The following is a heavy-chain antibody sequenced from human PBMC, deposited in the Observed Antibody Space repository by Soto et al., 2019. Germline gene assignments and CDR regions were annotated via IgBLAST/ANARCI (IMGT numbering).Heavy chain of an antibody. CDR2: INPLLGAT. Sequence: QVQLVQSGAEVKNPGSSVKVSCNPSGGTFSSYGISWVRQGPGHGLQWMGGINPLLGATTYAEKFQGRLTITADDSRSTVYMELNDLRSEDTAVYFCAKIRVGVGSAWGQGTLVTVSS. CDR1: GGTFSSYG. CDR3: AKIRVGVGSA. D-gene: IGHD3-10*01. J-gene: IGHJ5*02. V-gene: IGHV1-69*11.